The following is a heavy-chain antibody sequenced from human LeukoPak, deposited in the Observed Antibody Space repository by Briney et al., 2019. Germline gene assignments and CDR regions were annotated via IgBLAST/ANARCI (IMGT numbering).Heavy chain of an antibody. V-gene: IGHV4-61*02. D-gene: IGHD3-22*01. Sequence: PSQTLSLTCTVSGGSISSGSYYWSWIRQPAGKGLEWIGRIYTSGSTNYNPSLKSRVTISVDTSKNQFSLKLSSVTAADTAVYYCARHPNYYYDSSGYYYRACDIGGQGTMVTVSS. CDR1: GGSISSGSYY. CDR2: IYTSGST. CDR3: ARHPNYYYDSSGYYYRACDI. J-gene: IGHJ3*02.